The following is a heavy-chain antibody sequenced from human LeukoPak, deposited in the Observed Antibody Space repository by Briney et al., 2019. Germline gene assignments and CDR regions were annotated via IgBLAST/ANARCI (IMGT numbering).Heavy chain of an antibody. D-gene: IGHD4-17*01. J-gene: IGHJ4*02. CDR2: IYYSGST. V-gene: IGHV4-31*03. Sequence: SETLSLTCTVSGGSISSGGYYWSWIRQHPGKGLEWIGYIYYSGSTYYNPSLKSRVTISVDTSKNQFSLKLSSVTAADTAVYYCARARTSYGDCLDYWGQGTLVTVSS. CDR1: GGSISSGGYY. CDR3: ARARTSYGDCLDY.